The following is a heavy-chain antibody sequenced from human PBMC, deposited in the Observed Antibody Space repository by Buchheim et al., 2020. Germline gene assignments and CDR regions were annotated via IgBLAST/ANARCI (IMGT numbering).Heavy chain of an antibody. CDR1: GFTFSSDW. CDR2: INPDGSDT. Sequence: EERLVESGGGLGQPGGSLRLSCAASGFTFSSDWMHSVRQAPGKGLVWVSRINPDGSDTTYADSVKGRFTISRDNGRNTLYMQMDSLRDEDTAIYYCTRSANVFRGIDVWGQRT. CDR3: TRSANVFRGIDV. V-gene: IGHV3-74*01. J-gene: IGHJ6*01. D-gene: IGHD2-15*01.